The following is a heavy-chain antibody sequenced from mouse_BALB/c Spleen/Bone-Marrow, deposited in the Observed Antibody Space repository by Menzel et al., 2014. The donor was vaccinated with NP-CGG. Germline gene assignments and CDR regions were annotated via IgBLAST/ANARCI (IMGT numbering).Heavy chain of an antibody. Sequence: QVQLKHSGAELARPGVSVKISCKGSGYTFTDYSIHWIKQSHAKSLEWIGAISTYYGDATNNQKFKGKATLTVDKSSSTAYMELARLASEDSVIYYCARGVTTGAMDYWGQGTSVTVSS. CDR3: ARGVTTGAMDY. J-gene: IGHJ4*01. CDR1: GYTFTDYS. D-gene: IGHD1-1*01. V-gene: IGHV1-67*01. CDR2: ISTYYGDA.